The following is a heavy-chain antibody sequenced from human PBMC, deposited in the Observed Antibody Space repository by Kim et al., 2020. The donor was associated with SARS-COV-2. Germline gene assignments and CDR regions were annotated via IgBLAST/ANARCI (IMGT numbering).Heavy chain of an antibody. J-gene: IGHJ5*02. CDR3: ARGPLIAAARWFDP. V-gene: IGHV4-34*01. D-gene: IGHD6-13*01. CDR1: GGSFSGYY. Sequence: SETLSLTCAVYGGSFSGYYWSWIRQPPGKGLEWIGEINHSGSTNYNPSLKSRVTISVDTSKNQFSLKLSSVTAAATAVYNCARGPLIAAARWFDPWGQGT. CDR2: INHSGST.